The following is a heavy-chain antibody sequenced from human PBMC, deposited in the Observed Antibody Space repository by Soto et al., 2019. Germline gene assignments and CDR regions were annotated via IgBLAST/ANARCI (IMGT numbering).Heavy chain of an antibody. CDR1: GYAFTWFH. CDR3: ARPKDYDDCLDL. CDR2: INAGNGNT. D-gene: IGHD3-22*01. V-gene: IGHV1-3*01. Sequence: QVQLVQSGAEVKKPGASVKVSCKASGYAFTWFHIHWVRQAPGQRLEWMGWINAGNGNTKYSQKFQGRVTFTRDTSANTADMELSSLISEGTAVYDCARPKDYDDCLDLWGQGTLVTVSS. J-gene: IGHJ4*02.